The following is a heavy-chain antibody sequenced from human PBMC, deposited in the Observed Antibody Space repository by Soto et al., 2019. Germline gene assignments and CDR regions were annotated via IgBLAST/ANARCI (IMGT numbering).Heavy chain of an antibody. Sequence: QVQLVESGGGVVQPGTSLRLSCVASGFAFNTYSMHWVRQAPGEGLEWLAVLSYDGTKAYYADSVKGRFSISRDNSKNTLYLQVRGLRNGDSAIDYCTLGATSTRGDHWGQGTRLSVSS. D-gene: IGHD1-26*01. V-gene: IGHV3-30*14. CDR2: LSYDGTKA. CDR1: GFAFNTYS. CDR3: TLGATSTRGDH. J-gene: IGHJ4*02.